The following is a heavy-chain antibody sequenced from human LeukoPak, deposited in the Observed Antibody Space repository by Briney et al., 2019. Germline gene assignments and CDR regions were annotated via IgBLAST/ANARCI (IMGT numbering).Heavy chain of an antibody. J-gene: IGHJ4*02. D-gene: IGHD2-2*02. CDR2: INSDGSST. V-gene: IGHV3-74*01. Sequence: PGGSLRLSCAASGFTFSSYWMHWVRQAPGKGLVWVSRINSDGSSTSYADSVKGRFTISRDNAKNTLYLQMNSLRAEDTAVYYCARGQYCSSTSCYSFDYGGQGTLVTVS. CDR3: ARGQYCSSTSCYSFDY. CDR1: GFTFSSYW.